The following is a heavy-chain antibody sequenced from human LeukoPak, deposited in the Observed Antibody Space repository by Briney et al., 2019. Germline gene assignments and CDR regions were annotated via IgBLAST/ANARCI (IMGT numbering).Heavy chain of an antibody. D-gene: IGHD6-19*01. CDR3: ARRPYSSGWSSFDY. V-gene: IGHV1-18*01. CDR1: GYTFTSYG. J-gene: IGHJ4*02. Sequence: ASVKVSCKASGYTFTSYGISWVRQAPGQGLEWMGWISAYNGNTNYAQKLQGRVTMTTDTSTSTAYMELRSLRSDDTAVYYCARRPYSSGWSSFDYWGQGTLVTVPS. CDR2: ISAYNGNT.